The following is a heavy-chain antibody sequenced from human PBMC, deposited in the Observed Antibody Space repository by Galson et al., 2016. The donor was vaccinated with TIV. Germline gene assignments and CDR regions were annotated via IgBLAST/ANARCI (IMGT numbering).Heavy chain of an antibody. CDR1: GFMFNMFG. CDR3: AKEQRPYCGGDCWQAPLDY. D-gene: IGHD2-21*01. Sequence: SLRLSCAASGFMFNMFGMHWVRQAPGKGLEWVAFIRFDETAKTYADSVKGRFTISRDILKNTLYLQMHSLSSEDTAVYYCAKEQRPYCGGDCWQAPLDYWGQGTLVTVSS. CDR2: IRFDETAK. V-gene: IGHV3-30*02. J-gene: IGHJ4*02.